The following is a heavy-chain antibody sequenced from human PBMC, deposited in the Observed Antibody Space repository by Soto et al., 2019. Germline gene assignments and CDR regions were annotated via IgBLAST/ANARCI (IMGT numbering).Heavy chain of an antibody. CDR3: AKAGDTSAFDI. J-gene: IGHJ3*02. CDR1: GGSISSYY. Sequence: SETLSLTCTVSGGSISSYYWSWIRQPPGKGLEWIGYIYYSGSTNYNPSLKSRVTISRDNSKNTLYLQMNSLRAEDTAVYYCAKAGDTSAFDIWGQGTMVTVSS. D-gene: IGHD1-26*01. CDR2: IYYSGST. V-gene: IGHV4-59*12.